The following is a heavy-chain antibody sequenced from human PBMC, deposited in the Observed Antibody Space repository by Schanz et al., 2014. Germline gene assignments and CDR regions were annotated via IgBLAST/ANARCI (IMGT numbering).Heavy chain of an antibody. CDR1: GFTVSSNY. Sequence: EVQLVESGGGLVQPGGSLRLSCAASGFTVSSNYMSWVRQAPGKGLEWVSFIYGGSTYYTDSVKGRFTISRDNSKNTLYLQMNSLRAEDTAVYYCARTTNPFIFDSWPYLDYWGQGTLVTVSS. D-gene: IGHD3-3*02. J-gene: IGHJ4*02. CDR3: ARTTNPFIFDSWPYLDY. CDR2: IYGGST. V-gene: IGHV3-66*01.